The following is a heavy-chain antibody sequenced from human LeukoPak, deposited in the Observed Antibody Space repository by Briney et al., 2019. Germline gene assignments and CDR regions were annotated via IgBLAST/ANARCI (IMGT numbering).Heavy chain of an antibody. J-gene: IGHJ6*02. Sequence: PGGCLRLSCTASGFTFGDNSMSWVRQAPGKGLEWVGFIRSKAYGGTTEYAASVKGRFTVSREDSISIAYLQMNSLKTEDTAVYYCTRGPRQLWLYYGMDVWGQGTTVTVSS. CDR3: TRGPRQLWLYYGMDV. CDR2: IRSKAYGGTT. V-gene: IGHV3-49*04. CDR1: GFTFGDNS. D-gene: IGHD5-18*01.